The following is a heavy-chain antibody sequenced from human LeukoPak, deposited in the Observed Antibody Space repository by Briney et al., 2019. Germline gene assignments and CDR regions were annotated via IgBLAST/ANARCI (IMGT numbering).Heavy chain of an antibody. V-gene: IGHV3-7*01. CDR3: AAGEQQLVRPPYYYYMDV. D-gene: IGHD6-13*01. J-gene: IGHJ6*03. CDR1: GFTFSSYW. Sequence: PGGSLRLSCAASGFTFSSYWMSWVRQAPGKGLEWVANIKQDGSEKYYVDSVKGRFTISRDNAKNSLYLQMNSLRAEDTAVYYCAAGEQQLVRPPYYYYMDVWGKGTTVTVSS. CDR2: IKQDGSEK.